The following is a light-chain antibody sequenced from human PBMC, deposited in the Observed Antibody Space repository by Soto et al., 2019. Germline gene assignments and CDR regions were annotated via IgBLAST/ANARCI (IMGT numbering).Light chain of an antibody. CDR2: GAS. J-gene: IGKJ4*01. Sequence: EIAECPTSVAMSQGEGDTLACRASQTMSTDLAWYQQKPGQAPRLLIYGASTRASGVPARLSGGGSGTELTPTISSLQSEYFAYHYCQHNNKWPPATFGGGTKAEI. V-gene: IGKV3-15*01. CDR3: QHNNKWPPAT. CDR1: QTMSTD.